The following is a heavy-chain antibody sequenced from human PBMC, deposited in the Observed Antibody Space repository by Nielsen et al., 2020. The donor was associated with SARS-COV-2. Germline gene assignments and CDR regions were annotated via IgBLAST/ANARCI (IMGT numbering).Heavy chain of an antibody. V-gene: IGHV4-34*01. D-gene: IGHD6-6*01. CDR2: INHSGST. J-gene: IGHJ6*02. CDR1: GGSFSGYY. CDR3: ARATVSSSSPHYYYYYGMDV. Sequence: SATLSLTCAVYGGSFSGYYWSWIRQPPGKGLEWLGEINHSGSTNYNPSLKSRVTISVDTSKNQFSLQLSSVTAADTAVYYCARATVSSSSPHYYYYYGMDVWGQGTTVTVSS.